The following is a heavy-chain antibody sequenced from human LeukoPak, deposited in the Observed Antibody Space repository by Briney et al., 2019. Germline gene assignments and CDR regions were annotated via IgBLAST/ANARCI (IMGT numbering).Heavy chain of an antibody. CDR1: GFTFDNYA. CDR3: AKAQDYGGKNYFDY. V-gene: IGHV3-9*03. Sequence: PGGSLRLSCAASGFTFDNYAMHWVRQAPGKGLEWVSGISWNSGTIGYGDSVKGRFTISRDNAKSSLYLQMNSLRAEDMAVYYCAKAQDYGGKNYFDYWGQGTLVTVSS. CDR2: ISWNSGTI. J-gene: IGHJ4*02. D-gene: IGHD4-23*01.